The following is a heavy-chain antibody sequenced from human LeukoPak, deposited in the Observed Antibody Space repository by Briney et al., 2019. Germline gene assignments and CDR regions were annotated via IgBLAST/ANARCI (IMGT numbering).Heavy chain of an antibody. V-gene: IGHV4-59*01. CDR1: GGSISSYY. CDR3: ARAASGGTYYDFWSGYLNWFDP. Sequence: SETLSLTCTVSGGSISSYYWSWIRQPPGKGLEWIGYIYYSGSTNYNPSLKSRVTISVDTSKNQFSLKLSSVTAADTAVYYCARAASGGTYYDFWSGYLNWFDPWGQGTLVTVSS. CDR2: IYYSGST. J-gene: IGHJ5*02. D-gene: IGHD3-3*01.